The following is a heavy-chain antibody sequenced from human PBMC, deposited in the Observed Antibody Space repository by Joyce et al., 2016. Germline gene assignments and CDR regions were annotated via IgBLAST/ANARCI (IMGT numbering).Heavy chain of an antibody. CDR3: ARLARPGPVRIQGLTLYYFDY. Sequence: QVQLVQSGAEMKKTGASVKVSCKASGYTFPGYYLPWVRQAPGQGLEWMGRINPNSGVTNYAQGFQGRVTMTSDTSITTASMELRRLRSDDTAVYYCARLARPGPVRIQGLTLYYFDYWGQGTLVTVSS. V-gene: IGHV1-2*06. J-gene: IGHJ4*02. CDR1: GYTFPGYY. D-gene: IGHD3-10*01. CDR2: INPNSGVT.